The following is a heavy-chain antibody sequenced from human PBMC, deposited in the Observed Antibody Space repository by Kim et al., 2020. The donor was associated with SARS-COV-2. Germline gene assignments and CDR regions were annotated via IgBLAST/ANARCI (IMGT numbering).Heavy chain of an antibody. CDR3: ARRTAGLDY. D-gene: IGHD6-13*01. Sequence: WYNDYAVSVKSRITINPATSKNQFSLQLNSVTPEDTAVYYCARRTAGLDYWGQGTLVTVSS. CDR2: WYN. J-gene: IGHJ4*02. V-gene: IGHV6-1*01.